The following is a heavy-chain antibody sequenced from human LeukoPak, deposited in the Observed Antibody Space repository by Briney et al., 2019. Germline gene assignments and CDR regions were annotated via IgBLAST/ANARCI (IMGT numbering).Heavy chain of an antibody. CDR1: GFIFSSYG. CDR2: IWDDGTTK. CDR3: ARDSYGAYSGYGYFDY. J-gene: IGHJ4*02. Sequence: GGSLRLSCAASGFIFSSYGMHWVRQAPGKGLEWVAIIWDDGTTKFHADSVKGRFTISRDNSKNTVFLQMNSLRAEDTAVYYCARDSYGAYSGYGYFDYWGQGTLVTVSS. V-gene: IGHV3-33*01. D-gene: IGHD5-12*01.